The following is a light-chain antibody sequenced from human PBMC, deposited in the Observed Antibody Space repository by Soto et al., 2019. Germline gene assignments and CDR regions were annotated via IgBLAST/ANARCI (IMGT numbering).Light chain of an antibody. CDR3: QQSYSTPLT. V-gene: IGKV1-39*01. CDR1: QSIGRY. J-gene: IGKJ4*01. CDR2: AAS. Sequence: DIQMTQSPSSLSASVGDRVTITCRASQSIGRYLNWYQQKPGKAPKLLIYAASSWQSGVPSRFSGSGSGTDFTLTISSLQPEDFATYYCQQSYSTPLTFGGGTKVEI.